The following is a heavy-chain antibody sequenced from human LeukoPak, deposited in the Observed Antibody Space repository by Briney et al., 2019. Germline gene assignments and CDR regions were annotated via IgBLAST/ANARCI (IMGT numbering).Heavy chain of an antibody. CDR2: IIPIFGTA. CDR1: GGTFSSYA. Sequence: AVKVSCKASGGTFSSYAISWVRQAPGQGLEWMGGIIPIFGTANYAQKFQGRVTITADESTSTAYMELSSLRSEDTAVYHCARDQAFGGATNYWGQGTLVTVSS. D-gene: IGHD1-26*01. J-gene: IGHJ4*02. V-gene: IGHV1-69*01. CDR3: ARDQAFGGATNY.